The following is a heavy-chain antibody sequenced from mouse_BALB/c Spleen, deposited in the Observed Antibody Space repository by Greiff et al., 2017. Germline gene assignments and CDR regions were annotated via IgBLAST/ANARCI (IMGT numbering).Heavy chain of an antibody. Sequence: QVQLKESGAELVKPGTSVKLSCKASGYNFTSYWINWVKLRPGQGLEWIGDIYPGSGSTNYNEKFKGKATLTVDTSSSTAYMQLSSLASEDSALYYCARRGDYYAMDYWGQGTSVTVSS. CDR3: ARRGDYYAMDY. CDR2: IYPGSGST. J-gene: IGHJ4*01. V-gene: IGHV1-55*01. CDR1: GYNFTSYW.